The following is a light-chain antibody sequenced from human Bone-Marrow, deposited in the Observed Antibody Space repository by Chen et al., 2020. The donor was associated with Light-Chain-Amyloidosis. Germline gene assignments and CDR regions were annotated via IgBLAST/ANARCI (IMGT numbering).Light chain of an antibody. V-gene: IGLV6-57*02. Sequence: NFMLTQPHSVSESPGKTVTISCTGSSGSIASNYVQWYQQRPGSAPTTVIYEDNQRPSGVPDRFSGSIDSSSNSASLTISGLKTEDDADYYCQSYDSSNLVFGGGTKLTVL. CDR3: QSYDSSNLV. J-gene: IGLJ3*02. CDR1: SGSIASNY. CDR2: EDN.